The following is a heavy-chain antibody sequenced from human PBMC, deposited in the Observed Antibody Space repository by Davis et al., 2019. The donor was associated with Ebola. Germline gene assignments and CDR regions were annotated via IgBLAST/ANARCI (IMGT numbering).Heavy chain of an antibody. V-gene: IGHV4-34*01. D-gene: IGHD5-24*01. Sequence: SQTLSLTCAVYGGSFSDYFWTWIRQTPGEGLEWLGEINHSGSTNYNPSLKSRVTISVDTSKNQFSLKLSSVTAADTAVYYCARVDDYYYGMDVWGQGTTVTVSS. CDR1: GGSFSDYF. J-gene: IGHJ6*02. CDR3: ARVDDYYYGMDV. CDR2: INHSGST.